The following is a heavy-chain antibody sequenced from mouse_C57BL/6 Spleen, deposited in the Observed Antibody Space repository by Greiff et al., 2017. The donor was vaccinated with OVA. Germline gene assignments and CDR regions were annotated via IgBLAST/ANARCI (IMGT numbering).Heavy chain of an antibody. CDR3: AREGYDYVFDY. CDR2: ISYDGSN. D-gene: IGHD2-4*01. J-gene: IGHJ2*01. Sequence: EVQLQQSGPGLVKPSQSLSLTCSVPGYSITSGYYWNWIRQFPGNKLEWMGYISYDGSNNYNPSLKNRISITRDTSKNQFFLKLNSVTTEDTATYYCAREGYDYVFDYWGQGTTLTVSS. V-gene: IGHV3-6*01. CDR1: GYSITSGYY.